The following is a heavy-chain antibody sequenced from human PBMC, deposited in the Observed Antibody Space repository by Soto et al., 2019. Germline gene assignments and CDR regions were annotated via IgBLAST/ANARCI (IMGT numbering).Heavy chain of an antibody. Sequence: QVQLQQWGAGLLKPSETLSLTCAVYGGSFSGYYWSWIRQPPGKGLEWIGEINHSGSTNYNPSLKSRVTISVDTSKNQFSLKLSSVTAADTAVFYCATDRYCSGGSCYEDGFDYWGQGTLVTFSS. CDR2: INHSGST. CDR3: ATDRYCSGGSCYEDGFDY. CDR1: GGSFSGYY. J-gene: IGHJ4*02. D-gene: IGHD2-15*01. V-gene: IGHV4-34*01.